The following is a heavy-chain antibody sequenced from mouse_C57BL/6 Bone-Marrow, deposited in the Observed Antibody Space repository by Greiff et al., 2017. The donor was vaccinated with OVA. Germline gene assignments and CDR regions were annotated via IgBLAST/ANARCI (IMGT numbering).Heavy chain of an antibody. V-gene: IGHV3-6*01. CDR3: ARGRIYYDYPYAMDY. J-gene: IGHJ4*01. D-gene: IGHD2-4*01. CDR1: GYSITSGYY. Sequence: EVQLKESGPGLVKPSQSLSLTCSVTGYSITSGYYWNWIRQFPGNKLEWMGYISYDGSNNYNPSLKNRISITRDTSKNQFFLKLNSVTTEDTATYYCARGRIYYDYPYAMDYWGQGTSVTVSS. CDR2: ISYDGSN.